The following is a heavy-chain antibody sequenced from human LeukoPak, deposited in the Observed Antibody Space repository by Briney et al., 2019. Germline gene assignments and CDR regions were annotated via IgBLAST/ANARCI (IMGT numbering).Heavy chain of an antibody. D-gene: IGHD3-10*02. V-gene: IGHV3-30*02. Sequence: PGGSLRLSCAASGFTFSNAWMSWVRQAPGKGLEWVAFIRYDGSNKYYADSVKGRFTISRDNSKNTLLLQMNSLRVEDTAVYYCAKVGAMFLDHCDYWGQGTLVTVSS. CDR3: AKVGAMFLDHCDY. CDR1: GFTFSNAW. J-gene: IGHJ4*02. CDR2: IRYDGSNK.